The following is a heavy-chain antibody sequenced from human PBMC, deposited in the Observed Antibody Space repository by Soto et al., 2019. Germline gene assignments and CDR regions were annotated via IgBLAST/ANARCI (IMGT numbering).Heavy chain of an antibody. CDR3: ASEAIYYYDSSGYYY. J-gene: IGHJ4*02. D-gene: IGHD3-22*01. CDR2: INSDGSST. CDR1: GFTFSSYW. Sequence: GGSLRLSCAASGFTFSSYWMHWVRQAPGKGLVWVSRINSDGSSTSYADSVKGRFTISRDNAKNTLYLQMNSLRAEDTAVYYCASEAIYYYDSSGYYYWGQGTLVTVSS. V-gene: IGHV3-74*01.